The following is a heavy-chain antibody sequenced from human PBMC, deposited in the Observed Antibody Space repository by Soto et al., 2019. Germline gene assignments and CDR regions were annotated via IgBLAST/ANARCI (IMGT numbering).Heavy chain of an antibody. V-gene: IGHV4-59*11. Sequence: SETLSLTCSVSGVSIGSHFWSWIRQAPGKGPELVGYIYHTVNTNYNPALKSRVTISMDTSENQLSLQLSSVIAADTAVYYCARAYGGFDNGLDVWGQGTAVTVSS. CDR3: ARAYGGFDNGLDV. CDR2: IYHTVNT. D-gene: IGHD5-12*01. J-gene: IGHJ6*02. CDR1: GVSIGSHF.